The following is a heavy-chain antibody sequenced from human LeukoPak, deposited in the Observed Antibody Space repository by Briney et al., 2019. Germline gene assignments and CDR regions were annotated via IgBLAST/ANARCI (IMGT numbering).Heavy chain of an antibody. CDR3: ARAGQRIAVAGHARDLYYFDY. CDR2: ISSSSSTI. V-gene: IGHV3-48*04. J-gene: IGHJ4*02. CDR1: GFTFSSYS. Sequence: GGSLRLSCAASGFTFSSYSMNWVRQAPGKGLEWVSYISSSSSTIYYADSVKGRFTISRGNAKNSLYLQMNSLRAEDTAVYYCARAGQRIAVAGHARDLYYFDYWGQGTLVTVSS. D-gene: IGHD6-19*01.